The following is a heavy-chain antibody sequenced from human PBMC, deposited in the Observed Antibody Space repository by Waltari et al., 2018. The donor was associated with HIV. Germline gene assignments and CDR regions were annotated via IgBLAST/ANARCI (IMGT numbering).Heavy chain of an antibody. Sequence: EVQLLESGGGLVQPGESLSLSGAASGFIFSSYAMGWVRQAPGKGLEWFSAINYSGGSSFYADSVKGRFTISRDNSKKTLYLQLNSLRAQDTAIYYCAKLAGDSELDYWGQGTLVIVSS. CDR1: GFIFSSYA. D-gene: IGHD4-17*01. J-gene: IGHJ4*02. CDR3: AKLAGDSELDY. CDR2: INYSGGSS. V-gene: IGHV3-23*05.